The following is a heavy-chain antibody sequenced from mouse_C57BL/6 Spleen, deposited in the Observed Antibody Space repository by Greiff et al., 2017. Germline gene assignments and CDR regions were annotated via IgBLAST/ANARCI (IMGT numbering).Heavy chain of an antibody. D-gene: IGHD1-1*01. V-gene: IGHV1-4*01. CDR1: GYTFTSYT. J-gene: IGHJ2*01. Sequence: QVQLQQSGAELARPGASVKMSCKASGYTFTSYTMHWVKQRPGQGLEWIGYINPSSGYTKYNQKFKDKATLTADKSSSTAYMQLSSLTSEDSAVYYCARRGTHYYGSSYVDYWGQGTTLTVSS. CDR3: ARRGTHYYGSSYVDY. CDR2: INPSSGYT.